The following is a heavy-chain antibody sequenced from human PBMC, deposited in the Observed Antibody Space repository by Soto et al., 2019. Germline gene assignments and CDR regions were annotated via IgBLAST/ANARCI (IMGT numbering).Heavy chain of an antibody. CDR3: AKDLRGYSYGPSYGMDV. D-gene: IGHD5-18*01. CDR2: ISYDGSNK. CDR1: GFTFSSYG. V-gene: IGHV3-30*18. J-gene: IGHJ6*02. Sequence: GGSLRLSCAASGFTFSSYGMHWVRQAPGKGLEWVAVISYDGSNKYYADSVKGRFTISRDNSKNTLYLQMNSLRAEDTAVYYCAKDLRGYSYGPSYGMDVWGQGTTVTVSS.